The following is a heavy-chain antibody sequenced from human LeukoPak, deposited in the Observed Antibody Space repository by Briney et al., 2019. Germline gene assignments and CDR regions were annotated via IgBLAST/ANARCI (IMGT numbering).Heavy chain of an antibody. CDR2: IIPIFGTA. D-gene: IGHD6-6*01. V-gene: IGHV1-69*06. CDR1: GGTFSSYA. J-gene: IGHJ4*02. Sequence: SVKVSFKASGGTFSSYAISWVRQAPGQGREWMGGIIPIFGTANYAQKFQGRVTITADKSTSTAYMELSSLRSEDTAVYYCAARGGSSGVLYWGQGTLVTVSS. CDR3: AARGGSSGVLY.